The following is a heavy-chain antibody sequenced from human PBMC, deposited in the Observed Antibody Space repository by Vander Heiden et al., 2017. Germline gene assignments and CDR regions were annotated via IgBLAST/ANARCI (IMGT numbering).Heavy chain of an antibody. CDR3: ARDRYNDFWSGTFDY. D-gene: IGHD3-3*01. CDR2: ISYDGTNK. CDR1: GFTFRSYR. V-gene: IGHV3-30-3*01. J-gene: IGHJ4*01. Sequence: QVQLVESGGGVVQPGRSLRLPCAASGFTFRSYRMHWVRQAPGKGLEWVALISYDGTNKYYADSVKGRFTISRDNSKNTLYLQMNSLRAEDTAVYYCARDRYNDFWSGTFDYWGQGTLVTVSS.